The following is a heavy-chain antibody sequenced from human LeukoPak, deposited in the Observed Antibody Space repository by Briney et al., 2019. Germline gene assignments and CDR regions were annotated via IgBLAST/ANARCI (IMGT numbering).Heavy chain of an antibody. Sequence: SETLSPTCTVSGGSISSHYWSWIRQPPGKGLEWIGYIYYSGSTNYNPSLKSRVTISVDTSKNQFSLKLSSVTAADTAVYYCARVYQYGGDGGAFDIWGQGTMVTVSS. CDR3: ARVYQYGGDGGAFDI. V-gene: IGHV4-59*11. D-gene: IGHD2-21*01. CDR1: GGSISSHY. J-gene: IGHJ3*02. CDR2: IYYSGST.